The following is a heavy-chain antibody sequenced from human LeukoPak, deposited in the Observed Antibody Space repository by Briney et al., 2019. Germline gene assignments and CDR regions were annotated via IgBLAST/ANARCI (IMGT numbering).Heavy chain of an antibody. V-gene: IGHV3-11*04. J-gene: IGHJ4*02. Sequence: PGGSLRLSCAASGFTFSDYYMSWIRQAPGKGLEWVSYISSSDSTIYYADSVKGRSTISRDNAKNSLYLQMNSLRAEDTAVYSCARVRCSGGSCLVNYWGQGTLVTVSS. CDR3: ARVRCSGGSCLVNY. D-gene: IGHD2-15*01. CDR1: GFTFSDYY. CDR2: ISSSDSTI.